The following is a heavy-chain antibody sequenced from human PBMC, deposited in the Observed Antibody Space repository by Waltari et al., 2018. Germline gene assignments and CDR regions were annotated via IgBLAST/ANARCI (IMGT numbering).Heavy chain of an antibody. V-gene: IGHV3-30*01. Sequence: QVQLVESGGGVVQPGRSLRLSCAASGFTFSSYAMHWVRQAPGKGLEWVAVISYDGSNKYYADSVKGRFTISRDNSKNTLYLQMNSLRAEDTAVYYCAIVVTANFDYWGQGTLVTVSS. J-gene: IGHJ4*02. D-gene: IGHD2-21*02. CDR2: ISYDGSNK. CDR3: AIVVTANFDY. CDR1: GFTFSSYA.